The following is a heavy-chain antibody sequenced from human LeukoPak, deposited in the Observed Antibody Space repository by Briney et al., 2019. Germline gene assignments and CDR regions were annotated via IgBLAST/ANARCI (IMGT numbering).Heavy chain of an antibody. CDR3: ARAMSTFGGVRNYFDS. V-gene: IGHV3-53*01. D-gene: IGHD3-16*01. CDR1: GLTVSDAW. CDR2: IYSGGST. J-gene: IGHJ4*02. Sequence: GGSLRLSCAASGLTVSDAWMSWVRQAPGKGLEWVSVIYSGGSTYYADSVKGRFTISRDNSKNTLYLQMNSLRAEDTAVYYCARAMSTFGGVRNYFDSWGQGTLVTVSS.